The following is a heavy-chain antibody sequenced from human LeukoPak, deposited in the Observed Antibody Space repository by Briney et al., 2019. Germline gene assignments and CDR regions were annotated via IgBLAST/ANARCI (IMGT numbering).Heavy chain of an antibody. Sequence: SETLSLTCTVSGGSISSYYWSWIRQPPGKGLEWIGYIYYSGSTNYNPSLKSRVTISVDTSKNQFSLKLSSVTAADTAVYYCARVAGEKCPPNNWFDPWGQGTLVTVSS. V-gene: IGHV4-59*01. J-gene: IGHJ5*02. CDR3: ARVAGEKCPPNNWFDP. CDR1: GGSISSYY. D-gene: IGHD3-16*01. CDR2: IYYSGST.